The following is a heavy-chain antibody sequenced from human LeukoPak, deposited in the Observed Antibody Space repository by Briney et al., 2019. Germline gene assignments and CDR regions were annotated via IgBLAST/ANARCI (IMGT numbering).Heavy chain of an antibody. CDR3: ARDRGRVANSIKKAGVYDY. Sequence: KASETLFLTCTVSGGSISSSSYYWGWIRQPPGKGLEWIGSIYYSGSTYYNASLKSRVTMPVDTSKNQFSLKLSSVTAADTAVYYCARDRGRVANSIKKAGVYDYWGQGTLVTVSS. J-gene: IGHJ4*02. V-gene: IGHV4-39*07. CDR2: IYYSGST. CDR1: GGSISSSSYY. D-gene: IGHD2-15*01.